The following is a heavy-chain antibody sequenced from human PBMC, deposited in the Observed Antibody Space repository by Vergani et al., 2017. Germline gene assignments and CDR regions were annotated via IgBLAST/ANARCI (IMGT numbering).Heavy chain of an antibody. CDR1: GGTFRNYA. J-gene: IGHJ5*02. CDR3: AKNIVVVPSTMLGWLDP. D-gene: IGHD2-2*01. V-gene: IGHV1-69*19. CDR2: IIPIFGTT. Sequence: QVQLVQSGAEVKKPGSSVKVSCKASGGTFRNYAISWVRQAPGQGLEWMGGIIPIFGTTNYAQKFQGRVTITADESTTTAYIEVRSLRSDDTAAYYCAKNIVVVPSTMLGWLDPWGQGTLVTVSS.